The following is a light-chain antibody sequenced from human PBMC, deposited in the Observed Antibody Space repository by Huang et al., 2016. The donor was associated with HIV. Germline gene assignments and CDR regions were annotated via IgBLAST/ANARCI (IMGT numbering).Light chain of an antibody. CDR2: AAS. J-gene: IGKJ2*01. CDR1: QSISTY. Sequence: DIRMTQSPSSLSASIGDRVTITCRASQSISTYLNWYQQKPGKAPKVLIYAASNLQSGVPSRFSGSGSGTDFTLTISSLQPEDIATYFCQQNHISPPYTFGQGTKVEIK. CDR3: QQNHISPPYT. V-gene: IGKV1-39*01.